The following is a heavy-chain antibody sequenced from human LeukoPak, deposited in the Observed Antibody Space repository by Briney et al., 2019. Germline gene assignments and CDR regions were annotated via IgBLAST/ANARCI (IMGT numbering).Heavy chain of an antibody. CDR2: IYYSGST. Sequence: SETLSLTCTVSGGSISSYYWSWIRQPPGKGLEWIGYIYYSGSTNYNPSLKSRVTISVDTSKNQFSLKLSSVTAADTAVYYCARHRPRDPYYFDYWGQGTLVTVSS. D-gene: IGHD5-24*01. CDR1: GGSISSYY. V-gene: IGHV4-59*08. J-gene: IGHJ4*02. CDR3: ARHRPRDPYYFDY.